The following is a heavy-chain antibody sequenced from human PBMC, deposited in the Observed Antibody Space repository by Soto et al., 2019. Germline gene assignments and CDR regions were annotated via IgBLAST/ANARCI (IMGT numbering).Heavy chain of an antibody. CDR2: IHLNSGGT. CDR1: GYTFTGYY. CDR3: ASLRELSYSYFYFFTLDV. J-gene: IGHJ6*02. V-gene: IGHV1-2*02. Sequence: EASVKVSCKASGYTFTGYYVHWVRQAPGHGLEWLGWIHLNSGGTNYAQSFQGRVTMTRDMSVSTVYMEMTGLSSDDTAVYYCASLRELSYSYFYFFTLDVCGPGTTVTV. D-gene: IGHD2-21*01.